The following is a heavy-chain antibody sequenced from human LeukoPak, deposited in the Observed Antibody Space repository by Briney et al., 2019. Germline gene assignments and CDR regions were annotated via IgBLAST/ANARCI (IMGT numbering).Heavy chain of an antibody. CDR3: ARPHSGYDWGYFDY. J-gene: IGHJ4*02. Sequence: PGGSLRLSCAASGFTFSSYGMHWVRQAPGKGLEWVAVISYDGSNKYYADSVKGRFAISRDNSKNTLYLQMNSLRAEDTAVYYCARPHSGYDWGYFDYWGQGTLVTVSS. CDR1: GFTFSSYG. V-gene: IGHV3-30*03. D-gene: IGHD5-12*01. CDR2: ISYDGSNK.